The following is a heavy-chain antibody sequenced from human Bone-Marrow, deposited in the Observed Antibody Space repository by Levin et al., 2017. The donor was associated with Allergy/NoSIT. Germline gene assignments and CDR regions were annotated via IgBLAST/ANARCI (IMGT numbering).Heavy chain of an antibody. CDR2: ISVGGNTI. Sequence: GGSLRLSCAASGFIFSDYYMSWIRQAPGKGLEWIAYISVGGNTIFYADSVKDRFTISRDDAKKSLFLLLSGLRADDTAVYFCARDSGYRDFDYWGQGSLVTVSS. V-gene: IGHV3-11*01. CDR3: ARDSGYRDFDY. D-gene: IGHD3-16*02. CDR1: GFIFSDYY. J-gene: IGHJ4*02.